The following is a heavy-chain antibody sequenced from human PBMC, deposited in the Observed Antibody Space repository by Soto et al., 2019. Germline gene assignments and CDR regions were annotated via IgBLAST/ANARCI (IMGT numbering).Heavy chain of an antibody. D-gene: IGHD1-26*01. CDR3: AKDPIVGPDHYFDS. Sequence: SLRLSCSASGFTFSTYAMSWVRQAPGRGLEWVSAISGGTSTYYADSVKGRFTISRDNSKNTLYLQMNSLRADDTAVYYCAKDPIVGPDHYFDSWGQGTLVTVYS. V-gene: IGHV3-23*01. J-gene: IGHJ4*02. CDR1: GFTFSTYA. CDR2: ISGGTST.